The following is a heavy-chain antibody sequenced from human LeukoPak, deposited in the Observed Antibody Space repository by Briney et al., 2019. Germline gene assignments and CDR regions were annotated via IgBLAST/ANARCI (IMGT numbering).Heavy chain of an antibody. Sequence: GESLKISCKGSGYSVTSYWIGWVRQMPGKGLEWMGIIYPGDSDTRYSPSFQGQVTISAAKSINTAYLQWSSLKASDSAMYYCARGSIAGATRNYFDYWGQGTLVTVSS. CDR1: GYSVTSYW. CDR3: ARGSIAGATRNYFDY. J-gene: IGHJ4*02. V-gene: IGHV5-51*01. D-gene: IGHD1-7*01. CDR2: IYPGDSDT.